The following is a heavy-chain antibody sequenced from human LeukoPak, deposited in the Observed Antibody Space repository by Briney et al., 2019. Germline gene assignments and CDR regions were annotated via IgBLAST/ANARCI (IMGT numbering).Heavy chain of an antibody. CDR2: IWQEGSEK. J-gene: IGHJ4*02. CDR1: GFTFSSHW. V-gene: IGHV3-7*01. Sequence: PGGSLTLSCVASGFTFSSHWMSWVRQAPGKGLEWVANIWQEGSEKYYVDSVKGRFTISRDNAKNSLFLQMNSLRVEDTALYYCARDQNLISWGLGYFDYWGQGTLVTVSS. CDR3: ARDQNLISWGLGYFDY. D-gene: IGHD7-27*01.